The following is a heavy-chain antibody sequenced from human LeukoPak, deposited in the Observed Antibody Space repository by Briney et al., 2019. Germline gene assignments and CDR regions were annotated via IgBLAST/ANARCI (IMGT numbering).Heavy chain of an antibody. D-gene: IGHD2-2*01. V-gene: IGHV1-3*03. CDR3: AGGPPIVVVPAATVYWFDP. Sequence: ASVKVSCKASGYTFTRYAMHWVRQAPGQRLEWMGWINAGNGNTKYSQEFQGRVTITRDTSASTAYMELSSLRSEDMAVYYCAGGPPIVVVPAATVYWFDPWGQGTLVTVSS. J-gene: IGHJ5*02. CDR2: INAGNGNT. CDR1: GYTFTRYA.